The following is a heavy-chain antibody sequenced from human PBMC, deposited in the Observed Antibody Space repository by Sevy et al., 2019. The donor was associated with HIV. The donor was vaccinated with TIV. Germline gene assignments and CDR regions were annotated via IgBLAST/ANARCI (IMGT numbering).Heavy chain of an antibody. CDR3: AKDPDDTYDYGEHSDY. CDR2: ISGSGFST. V-gene: IGHV3-23*01. J-gene: IGHJ4*02. Sequence: GGSLRLSCAASGFTLSRTSMIWVRQAPGKGLEWVSGISGSGFSTNYADSVKGRFTISRDNSKNTLYLQMNSLRGEDTAVYYCAKDPDDTYDYGEHSDYWGQGTLVTVSS. D-gene: IGHD4-17*01. CDR1: GFTLSRTS.